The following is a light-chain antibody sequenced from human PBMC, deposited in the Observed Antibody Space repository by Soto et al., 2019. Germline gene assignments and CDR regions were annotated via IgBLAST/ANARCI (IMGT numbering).Light chain of an antibody. J-gene: IGKJ1*01. CDR1: QSISSY. CDR2: AAS. Sequence: DIQMTQSPSSLSASVGDRVTITFLASQSISSYLNWYQQKPGKAPKLLIYAASSLQSGVPSRFSGSGSGTDFTLTISSLQPEDFAVYYCQQHNNWPPSWTFGQGTKVDI. CDR3: QQHNNWPPSWT. V-gene: IGKV1-39*01.